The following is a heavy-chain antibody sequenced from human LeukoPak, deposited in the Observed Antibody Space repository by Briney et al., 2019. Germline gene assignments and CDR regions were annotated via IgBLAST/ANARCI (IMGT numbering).Heavy chain of an antibody. D-gene: IGHD3-9*01. J-gene: IGHJ4*02. CDR3: AKGGLDWSRPLDY. CDR2: ISGSGGST. Sequence: GGTVRLSCAASGFTFSSYGMRWVRQAPGKGLEWVSAISGSGGSTYYADSVKGRFTISRDNSKNTLYLQMHSLRAEDTAVYYCAKGGLDWSRPLDYWGQGTQVTVSS. V-gene: IGHV3-23*01. CDR1: GFTFSSYG.